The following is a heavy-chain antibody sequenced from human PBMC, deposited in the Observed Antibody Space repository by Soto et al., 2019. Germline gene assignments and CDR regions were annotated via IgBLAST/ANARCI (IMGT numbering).Heavy chain of an antibody. CDR1: GGTFSSYA. V-gene: IGHV1-69*13. CDR2: IIPIFGTA. CDR3: VLDTVWGSYRYFYFDY. Sequence: SVKVSCKASGGTFSSYAISWVLQAPGEGLEWMGGIIPIFGTANYAQKFQGRVTITADESTSTAYMELSSLRSEDTAVYYCVLDTVWGSYRYFYFDYWGQGTLVTVSS. D-gene: IGHD3-16*02. J-gene: IGHJ4*02.